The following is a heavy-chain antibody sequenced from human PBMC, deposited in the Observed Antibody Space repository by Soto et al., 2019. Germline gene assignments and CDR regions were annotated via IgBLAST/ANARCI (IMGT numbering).Heavy chain of an antibody. CDR2: ISSSGGYV. Sequence: QVQLEESGGGLVKPGGSLRLSCVASGFTFSDHYMAWIRQAPGKGLEWLSYISSSGGYVRYADSVKGRFTVSRDNAKKSLFVEMNSLRVEDTADYYCERAPESGYSYGLDHWGQGTLVTVAS. D-gene: IGHD5-18*01. CDR1: GFTFSDHY. J-gene: IGHJ4*02. CDR3: ERAPESGYSYGLDH. V-gene: IGHV3-11*06.